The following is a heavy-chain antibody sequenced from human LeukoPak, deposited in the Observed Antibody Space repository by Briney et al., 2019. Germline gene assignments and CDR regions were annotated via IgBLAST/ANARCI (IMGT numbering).Heavy chain of an antibody. D-gene: IGHD3-9*01. CDR2: ISGSGGST. CDR1: GFTLSSYA. J-gene: IGHJ4*02. CDR3: AKDLSYFDWLPYYFDY. V-gene: IGHV3-23*01. Sequence: GGSLRLSCAASGFTLSSYAMSWVRQAPGKGLEWVSAISGSGGSTYYADSVKGRFTISRDNSKNTLYLQMNSLRAEDTAVYYCAKDLSYFDWLPYYFDYWGQGTLVTVSS.